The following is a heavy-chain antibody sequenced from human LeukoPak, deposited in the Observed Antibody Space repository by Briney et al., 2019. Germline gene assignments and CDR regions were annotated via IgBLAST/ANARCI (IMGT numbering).Heavy chain of an antibody. J-gene: IGHJ4*02. V-gene: IGHV3-23*01. CDR3: AGKRNPFDY. Sequence: GGSLRLSCAASGFTFSSYAMSWVRQAPGKGLEWVSAISGSGGSTYYADSVKGRFIISRDNSRNTVFLQMNSLKIEDTAVYYCAGKRNPFDYWGQGTLVTVSS. D-gene: IGHD1-1*01. CDR2: ISGSGGST. CDR1: GFTFSSYA.